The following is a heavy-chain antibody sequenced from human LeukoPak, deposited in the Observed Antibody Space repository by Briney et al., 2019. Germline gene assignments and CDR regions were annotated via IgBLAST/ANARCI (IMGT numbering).Heavy chain of an antibody. J-gene: IGHJ5*02. CDR3: ARDPDYGGNVWFDP. CDR1: GFTFSSYW. CDR2: INTDGSST. Sequence: PGGSLRLSCAASGFTFSSYWMHWVRQAPGKGLLWVSRINTDGSSTTYADSVKGRFTISRDNAKNTLYLQMNSLRAEDTAVYYCARDPDYGGNVWFDPWGQGTLVTVSS. V-gene: IGHV3-74*01. D-gene: IGHD4-23*01.